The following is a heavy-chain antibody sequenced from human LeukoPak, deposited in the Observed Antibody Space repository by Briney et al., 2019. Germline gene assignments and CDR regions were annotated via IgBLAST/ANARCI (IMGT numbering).Heavy chain of an antibody. J-gene: IGHJ6*02. CDR2: FRSKGYGGTT. V-gene: IGHV3-49*04. Sequence: GGSLRLSCITSGFTFGDHAMSWVRQAPGKGLDWVGFFRSKGYGGTTEYAASVKGRFTISRDDSKSIAYLQMNSLKSEDTAVYYSTRGPTGRWLYYGMDVWGQGTTVLVSS. CDR3: TRGPTGRWLYYGMDV. D-gene: IGHD5-24*01. CDR1: GFTFGDHA.